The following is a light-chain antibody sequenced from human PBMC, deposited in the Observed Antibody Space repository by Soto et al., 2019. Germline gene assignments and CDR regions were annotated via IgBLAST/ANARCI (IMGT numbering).Light chain of an antibody. V-gene: IGKV2-28*01. J-gene: IGKJ2*01. CDR2: LGS. CDR3: MQALQTPPT. CDR1: QSLLHSNGYNY. Sequence: DIVMTQSPLSLPVTPGEPASISCRSSQSLLHSNGYNYLDWYLQKPGQSPQLLIYLGSNRASGVPDRFLGSGSGTDFTLKISRVEAEDVGVYYCMQALQTPPTFGQGTKLEIK.